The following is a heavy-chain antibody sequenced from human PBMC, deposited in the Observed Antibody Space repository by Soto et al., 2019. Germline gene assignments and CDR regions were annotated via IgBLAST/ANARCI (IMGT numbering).Heavy chain of an antibody. Sequence: EVQLVESGGGLVQPGGSLRLSCAASGFTFSSYRMSWVRQAPGKGLEWVANIKQDGSEKYYVDSVKGRFTISRDNAKNSLYLQMNCLRAEDTAVYYCATALGYCSGGSCRYYYSYYMDVWGKGTTVTVSS. D-gene: IGHD2-15*01. CDR3: ATALGYCSGGSCRYYYSYYMDV. CDR2: IKQDGSEK. CDR1: GFTFSSYR. V-gene: IGHV3-7*01. J-gene: IGHJ6*03.